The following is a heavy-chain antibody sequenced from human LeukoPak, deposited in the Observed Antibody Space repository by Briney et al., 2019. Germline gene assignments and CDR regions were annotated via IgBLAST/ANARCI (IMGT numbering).Heavy chain of an antibody. V-gene: IGHV3-66*01. J-gene: IGHJ3*02. CDR3: ARVNGGHGAFDI. CDR1: GFTVSGSY. CDR2: IYSGGST. D-gene: IGHD2-8*01. Sequence: PGGSLRLSCGASGFTVSGSYLTWVRQAPGKGLEWVSVIYSGGSTYYADSVKGRFTISKDISKNTVSLQMDSLRAEDTAVYFCARVNGGHGAFDIWGQGTMVTVSS.